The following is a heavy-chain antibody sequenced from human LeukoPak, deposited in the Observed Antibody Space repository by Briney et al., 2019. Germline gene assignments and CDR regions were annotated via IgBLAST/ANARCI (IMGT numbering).Heavy chain of an antibody. CDR2: INPNSGGT. CDR3: ARDSGGYCSSTSCYVGPPFDY. Sequence: GASVKVSCKASGYTFTGYYMHWVRQAPGQGLEWMGWINPNSGGTNYAQKFQGRVTMTRDTSISTAYMELSRLRSDDTAVYYCARDSGGYCSSTSCYVGPPFDYWGQGTLVTVSS. V-gene: IGHV1-2*02. D-gene: IGHD2-2*01. J-gene: IGHJ4*02. CDR1: GYTFTGYY.